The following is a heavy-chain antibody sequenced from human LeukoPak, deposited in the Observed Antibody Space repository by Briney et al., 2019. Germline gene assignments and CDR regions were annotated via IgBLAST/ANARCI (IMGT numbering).Heavy chain of an antibody. CDR3: ARFGSSGSPNDAFDI. Sequence: SETLSLTCAVYGGSFSGYYWSWIRQPPGKGLEWIGEINHSGSTNYNPSLKSRVTISVDTSKNQFSLKLSSVTAADTAVYYCARFGSSGSPNDAFDIWGQGTMVTVPS. V-gene: IGHV4-34*01. CDR2: INHSGST. D-gene: IGHD6-19*01. CDR1: GGSFSGYY. J-gene: IGHJ3*02.